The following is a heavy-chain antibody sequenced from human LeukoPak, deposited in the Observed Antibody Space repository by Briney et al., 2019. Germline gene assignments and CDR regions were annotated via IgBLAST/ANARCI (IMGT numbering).Heavy chain of an antibody. V-gene: IGHV1-2*02. Sequence: ASVKVSCKASGYTFTGYYIQWVRQAPGQGLEWMGWINPNSGGTNYAQKFQGRVTMTRDTSISTAYMELSRLQSDDTAVYYCARDGGGCTFDYWGQGTLATVSS. CDR2: INPNSGGT. CDR3: ARDGGGCTFDY. D-gene: IGHD3-16*01. J-gene: IGHJ4*02. CDR1: GYTFTGYY.